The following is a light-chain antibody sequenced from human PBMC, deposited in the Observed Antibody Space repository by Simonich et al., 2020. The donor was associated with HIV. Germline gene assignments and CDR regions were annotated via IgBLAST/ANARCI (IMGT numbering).Light chain of an antibody. CDR2: DAS. V-gene: IGKV1-33*01. Sequence: DIQMTQSPSSLSASVGDRVNITCQASQDISNYLNWYQQKPGKAPTLLIYDASNLETGVPSRFSGSGSGTDFTFTISSLQPEDVAVYYCQQYYNTPQTFGQGTKVEIK. CDR1: QDISNY. CDR3: QQYYNTPQT. J-gene: IGKJ1*01.